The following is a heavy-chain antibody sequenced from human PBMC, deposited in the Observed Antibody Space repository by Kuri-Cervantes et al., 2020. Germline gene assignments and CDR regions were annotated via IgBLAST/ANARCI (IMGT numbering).Heavy chain of an antibody. Sequence: SGPTLVKPTATLTLTCTVSGFSLSNARMGVSWIRQPPGKALEWLAHIFSNDEKSYSTSLKSRLTISKDTSKSQVVLTMTNMDPVDTATYYCARIIRSSGWYGGRYYFDYWGQGTRGTVSS. V-gene: IGHV2-26*01. CDR3: ARIIRSSGWYGGRYYFDY. CDR2: IFSNDEK. J-gene: IGHJ4*02. CDR1: GFSLSNARMG. D-gene: IGHD6-19*01.